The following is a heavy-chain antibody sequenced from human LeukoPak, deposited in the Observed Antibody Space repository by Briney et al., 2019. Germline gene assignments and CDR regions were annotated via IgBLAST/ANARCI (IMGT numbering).Heavy chain of an antibody. CDR2: IYPGDSDT. J-gene: IGHJ5*02. CDR1: GYSFTSYW. CDR3: ARLRDRSGWFGDNWFDP. V-gene: IGHV5-51*01. Sequence: GESLKISCKGSGYSFTSYWIGWVRQMPGKGLEWTGIIYPGDSDTRYSPSFQGQVTISADKSISTAYLQWSSLKASDTAMYYCARLRDRSGWFGDNWFDPWGQGTLVTVSS. D-gene: IGHD6-19*01.